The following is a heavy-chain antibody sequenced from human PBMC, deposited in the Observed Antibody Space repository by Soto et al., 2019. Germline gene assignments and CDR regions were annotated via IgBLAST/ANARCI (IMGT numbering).Heavy chain of an antibody. J-gene: IGHJ6*02. CDR3: ARERGRYDYYYGMDV. D-gene: IGHD3-16*01. CDR2: IYYSGST. Sequence: SETLSLTCTVSGGSISSGGYYWSWIRQHPGKGLEWIGYIYYSGSTYYNPSLKSRVTISVDTSKNQFSLKLSSVTAADTAVYYCARERGRYDYYYGMDVWGQGTTVTVSS. V-gene: IGHV4-31*03. CDR1: GGSISSGGYY.